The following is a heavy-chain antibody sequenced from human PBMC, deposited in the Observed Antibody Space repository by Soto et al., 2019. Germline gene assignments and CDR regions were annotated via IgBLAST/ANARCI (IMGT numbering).Heavy chain of an antibody. V-gene: IGHV4-31*03. J-gene: IGHJ4*02. D-gene: IGHD3-10*01. CDR1: GGSISSGGYY. Sequence: QVQLQESGPGLVKPSQTLSLTCTVSGGSISSGGYYWSWIRQHPGKGLEWIGYIYYSGSTYYNPSLKSRVTISVDTSKKQFSLKLSSVTAADTAVYYCARADVLLWFGELLQTSTFDYWGQGTLVTVAS. CDR3: ARADVLLWFGELLQTSTFDY. CDR2: IYYSGST.